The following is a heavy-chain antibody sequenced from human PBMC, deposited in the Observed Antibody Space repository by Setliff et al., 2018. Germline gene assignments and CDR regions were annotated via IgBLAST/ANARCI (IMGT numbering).Heavy chain of an antibody. CDR3: ARASVVHAIAVGY. J-gene: IGHJ4*02. CDR2: IYYSGST. V-gene: IGHV4-39*01. Sequence: SETLSLTCTVFGGSMSSSGYYWAWIRQSPGKGLEWIGSIYYSGSTYYNPSLKRRATISLDTSKNQFSLKLTSVTAADTAVYYCARASVVHAIAVGYWGQGTLVTVSS. CDR1: GGSMSSSGYY. D-gene: IGHD2-15*01.